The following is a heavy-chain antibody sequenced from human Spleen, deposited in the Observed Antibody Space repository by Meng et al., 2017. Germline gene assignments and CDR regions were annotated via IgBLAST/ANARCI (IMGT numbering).Heavy chain of an antibody. CDR2: IIPIFGTA. CDR1: GGTFSSYA. Sequence: SVKVSCKASGGTFSSYAISWVRQAPGQGLEWMGGIIPIFGTANYAQKFQGRVTITADESTSTAYMELSSLRSEDTAVYYCAREGKSPAGYSSGWYGNYFDYWGQGTLVTVSS. D-gene: IGHD6-19*01. CDR3: AREGKSPAGYSSGWYGNYFDY. J-gene: IGHJ4*02. V-gene: IGHV1-69*13.